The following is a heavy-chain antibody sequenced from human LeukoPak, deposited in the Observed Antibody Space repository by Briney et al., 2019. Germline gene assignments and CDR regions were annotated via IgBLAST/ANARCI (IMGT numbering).Heavy chain of an antibody. CDR2: IIPIFGIA. CDR3: ARDNYGDYGEVS. Sequence: SVKVSCKAPGGTFSSYAISWVRQAPGQGLEWMGRIIPIFGIANYAQKFQGRVTITADKSTSTAYMELSSLRSEGTAVYYCARDNYGDYGEVSWGQGTLVTVSS. CDR1: GGTFSSYA. D-gene: IGHD4-17*01. J-gene: IGHJ4*02. V-gene: IGHV1-69*04.